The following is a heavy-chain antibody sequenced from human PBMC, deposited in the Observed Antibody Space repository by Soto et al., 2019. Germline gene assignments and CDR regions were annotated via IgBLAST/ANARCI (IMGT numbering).Heavy chain of an antibody. CDR1: GYTFTSYY. CDR2: INPKSGGT. CDR3: ARQLAYCGGDCYTEPFDY. Sequence: QGQLVQSGAEVKKPGASVKVPCKTSGYTFTSYYVHCVRQAPGQGLEWMGWINPKSGGTNYAQEFQGRVTMTRDTSINTAYMDLSGLTFDDTAVYYCARQLAYCGGDCYTEPFDYWGQGTLVTVSS. V-gene: IGHV1-2*02. J-gene: IGHJ4*02. D-gene: IGHD2-21*02.